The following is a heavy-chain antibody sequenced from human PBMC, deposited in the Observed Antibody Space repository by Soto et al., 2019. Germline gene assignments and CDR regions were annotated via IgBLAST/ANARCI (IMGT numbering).Heavy chain of an antibody. Sequence: SETLSLTCTVSGDSINNDYWSWIRQPPGRGLEWIGYIFYSGSTNYNPSLKSRVTMSVDRSKNHFSLKLTSVTAADTAVYYCVTGGDGYRFDYWGQGTLVTVSS. CDR2: IFYSGST. CDR3: VTGGDGYRFDY. V-gene: IGHV4-59*01. CDR1: GDSINNDY. D-gene: IGHD2-21*02. J-gene: IGHJ4*02.